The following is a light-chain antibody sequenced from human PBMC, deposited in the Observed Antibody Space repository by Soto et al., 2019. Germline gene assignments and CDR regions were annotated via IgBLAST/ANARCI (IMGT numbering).Light chain of an antibody. CDR3: CSNAGSYEV. V-gene: IGLV2-11*01. J-gene: IGLJ2*01. CDR2: DVS. CDR1: SSDVGGYNY. Sequence: QSVLTQPRSVSGSPGQSVTISCTGTSSDVGGYNYVSWYQQHPGKAPKGMIYDVSERPSGVPDRFSSSKSGNTASLTISGLQAEDEADYYCCSNAGSYEVFGGGTKLTVL.